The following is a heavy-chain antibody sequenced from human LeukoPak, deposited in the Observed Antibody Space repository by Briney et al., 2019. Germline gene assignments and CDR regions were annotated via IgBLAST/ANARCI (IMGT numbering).Heavy chain of an antibody. V-gene: IGHV3-74*01. Sequence: GGSLRLSCAASGFTFSSYWMHWVRQAPGKGLVWVSRIKIDGSSTFYADSVKGRFTISRDNAKNTLYLQMTSLRAEDTAVYYCARLGARSGSYDYWGQGTLVTVSS. J-gene: IGHJ4*02. CDR2: IKIDGSST. D-gene: IGHD3-10*01. CDR3: ARLGARSGSYDY. CDR1: GFTFSSYW.